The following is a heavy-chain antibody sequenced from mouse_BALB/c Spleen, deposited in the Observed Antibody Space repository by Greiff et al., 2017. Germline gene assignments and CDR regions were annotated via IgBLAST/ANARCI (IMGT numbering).Heavy chain of an antibody. CDR3: ARSDYYYGSSYAMDY. Sequence: QVQLQQPGAELVKPGAPVKLSCKASGYTFTSYWMNWVKQRPGRGLEWIGRIDPSDSETHYNQKFKDKATLTVDKSSSTAYIQLSSLTSEDSEVYYCARSDYYYGSSYAMDYWGQGTSVTVSS. J-gene: IGHJ4*01. CDR1: GYTFTSYW. D-gene: IGHD1-1*01. V-gene: IGHV1-69*02. CDR2: IDPSDSET.